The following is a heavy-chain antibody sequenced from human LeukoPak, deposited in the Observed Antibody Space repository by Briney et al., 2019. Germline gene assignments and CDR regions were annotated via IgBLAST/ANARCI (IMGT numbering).Heavy chain of an antibody. J-gene: IGHJ4*02. CDR3: AREGSSST. CDR1: GFTFSTYG. CDR2: ISYDGSNE. Sequence: GGSLRLSCAASGFTFSTYGMHWVRQAPGKGLEWVAVISYDGSNEYYADSVEGRFTISRDNSKNTLYLQMNSLRAEDTAVYYCAREGSSSTWGQGTLVTVSS. V-gene: IGHV3-30*03. D-gene: IGHD6-13*01.